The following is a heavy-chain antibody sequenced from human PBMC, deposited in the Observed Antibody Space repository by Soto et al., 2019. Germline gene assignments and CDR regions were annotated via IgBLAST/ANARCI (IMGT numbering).Heavy chain of an antibody. Sequence: EVQLVESGGGLVRPGGSLRLSCATSGFTFISYTMNWVRQAPGKGLEWVSSISSSGNYIYYADSVKGRFTISRDNAKNSLYLQTDSMRAEDTAVDHYARGYTLFDYWGQGTLVTVSS. CDR3: ARGYTLFDY. CDR2: ISSSGNYI. J-gene: IGHJ4*02. CDR1: GFTFISYT. D-gene: IGHD5-18*01. V-gene: IGHV3-21*01.